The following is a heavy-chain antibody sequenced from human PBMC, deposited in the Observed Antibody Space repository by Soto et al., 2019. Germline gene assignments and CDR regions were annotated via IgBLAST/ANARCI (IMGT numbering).Heavy chain of an antibody. Sequence: GGSLRLSCAASGFTFSSYAMSWVRQAPGKGLEWVSAISGSGGSTYYADSVKGRFTISRDNSKNTLYLQMNSLRAEDTAVYYCAKDLLRSRGWFQYFDYGGQGTLVTVSS. CDR2: ISGSGGST. CDR3: AKDLLRSRGWFQYFDY. V-gene: IGHV3-23*01. CDR1: GFTFSSYA. J-gene: IGHJ4*02. D-gene: IGHD6-19*01.